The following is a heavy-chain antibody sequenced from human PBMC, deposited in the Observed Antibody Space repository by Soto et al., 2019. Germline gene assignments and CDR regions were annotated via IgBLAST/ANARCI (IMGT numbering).Heavy chain of an antibody. D-gene: IGHD2-2*01. V-gene: IGHV3-7*01. Sequence: EVQLVESGGGLVQPGGSLRLSCAAAGFSFSDYWMTWFRQPPGKGLEWVANIKQDGSEKYYADSVKGRFTISRDNAKSSLYLQMNSLRAEDTAVYYCARTRAGRTAASYYDYMDVWGKGTTVTVSS. CDR3: ARTRAGRTAASYYDYMDV. CDR2: IKQDGSEK. J-gene: IGHJ6*03. CDR1: GFSFSDYW.